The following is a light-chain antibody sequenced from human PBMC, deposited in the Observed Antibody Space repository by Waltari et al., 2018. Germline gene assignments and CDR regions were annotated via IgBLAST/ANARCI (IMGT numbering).Light chain of an antibody. V-gene: IGKV3-20*01. CDR3: QQYGSSPYT. CDR1: QSVSSSY. Sequence: EIVLPQSPGTLSLSPGERATLSCRASQSVSSSYLAWYQQKPGQAPRLLIYGASSRATGIPDRFSGSGSGTDFTVTISRLEPEDFAVYYCQQYGSSPYTFGQGTKLEIK. J-gene: IGKJ2*01. CDR2: GAS.